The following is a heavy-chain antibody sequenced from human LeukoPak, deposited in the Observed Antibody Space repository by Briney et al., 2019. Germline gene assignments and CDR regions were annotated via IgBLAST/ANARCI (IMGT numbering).Heavy chain of an antibody. J-gene: IGHJ4*02. D-gene: IGHD2-21*02. CDR3: ARDSDCGGDCYSLFSKDY. CDR1: GFTFSSYS. Sequence: PGGSLRLSCAASGFTFSSYSMNWVRQAPGKGLEWVSYISSSSSTIYYADSVKGRFTISRDNAKNALYLQMNSLRAEDTAVYYCARDSDCGGDCYSLFSKDYWGQGTLVTVSS. CDR2: ISSSSSTI. V-gene: IGHV3-48*01.